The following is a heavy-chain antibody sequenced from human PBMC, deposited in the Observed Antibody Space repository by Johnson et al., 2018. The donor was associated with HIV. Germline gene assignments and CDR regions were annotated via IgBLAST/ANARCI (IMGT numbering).Heavy chain of an antibody. CDR1: GFTFSSYA. V-gene: IGHV3-33*08. Sequence: VQLVESGGGVVQPGRSLRLSCAASGFTFSSYAMHWVRQAPGKGLEWVAVIWYDGSEKYYVDSVKGRFTISRDNAKNSLYLQMNSLRAEDTAVYYCARDLAALNAFDIWGQGTMVTVSS. CDR3: ARDLAALNAFDI. J-gene: IGHJ3*02. D-gene: IGHD2-15*01. CDR2: IWYDGSEK.